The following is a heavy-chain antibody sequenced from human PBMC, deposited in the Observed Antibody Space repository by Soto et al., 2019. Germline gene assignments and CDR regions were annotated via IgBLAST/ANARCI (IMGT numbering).Heavy chain of an antibody. J-gene: IGHJ6*02. D-gene: IGHD4-4*01. CDR1: GYTLANYR. CDR2: ISPYNGNT. V-gene: IGHV1-18*01. CDR3: ARLTVSGHVVGMDV. Sequence: ASVKVSCKASGYTLANYRITWVRQAPGQGLEWMGWISPYNGNTNYVQKFQGRVTMTTDTTTSAAYMELRSLASDDTAIYYCARLTVSGHVVGMDVWGQGTTVTVSS.